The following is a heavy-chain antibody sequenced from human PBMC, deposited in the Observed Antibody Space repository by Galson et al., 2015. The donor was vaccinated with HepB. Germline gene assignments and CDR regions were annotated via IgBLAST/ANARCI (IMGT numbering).Heavy chain of an antibody. Sequence: SGAEVKKPGESLKISCAASGFTFSSYWMSWVRQAPGKGLEWVAFIRYDGSNKYYADSVKGRFTISRDNSKNTLYLQMNSLRAEDTAVYYCAKGSALGATGLFDYWGQGTLVTVSS. D-gene: IGHD1-26*01. CDR1: GFTFSSYW. CDR2: IRYDGSNK. J-gene: IGHJ4*02. V-gene: IGHV3-30*02. CDR3: AKGSALGATGLFDY.